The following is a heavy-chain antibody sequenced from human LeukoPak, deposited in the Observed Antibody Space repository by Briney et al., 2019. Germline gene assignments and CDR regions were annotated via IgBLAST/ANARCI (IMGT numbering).Heavy chain of an antibody. CDR1: GFTFSSYS. CDR3: ARDRHRDGYNGYPY. V-gene: IGHV3-21*01. J-gene: IGHJ4*02. Sequence: PGGSLRLSCAASGFTFSSYSMNWVRQAPGKGLEWVSSISSSSSYIYYADSVEGRFTISRDNAKNSLYLQMNSLRAEDTAVYYCARDRHRDGYNGYPYWGQGTLVTVSS. D-gene: IGHD5-24*01. CDR2: ISSSSSYI.